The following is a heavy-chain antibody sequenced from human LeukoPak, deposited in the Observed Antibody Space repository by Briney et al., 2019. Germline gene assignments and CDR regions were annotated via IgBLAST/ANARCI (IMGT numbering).Heavy chain of an antibody. CDR3: AKAEVAAIGSGYMDV. J-gene: IGHJ6*03. V-gene: IGHV3-30*02. CDR1: GFTFSDYY. CDR2: IRYDGSNK. D-gene: IGHD2-15*01. Sequence: GGSLRLSCAASGFTFSDYYMSWIRQAPGKGLEWVAFIRYDGSNKYYADSVKGRFTISRDNSKNTLYLQMNSLRAEDTAVYYCAKAEVAAIGSGYMDVWGKGTTVTISS.